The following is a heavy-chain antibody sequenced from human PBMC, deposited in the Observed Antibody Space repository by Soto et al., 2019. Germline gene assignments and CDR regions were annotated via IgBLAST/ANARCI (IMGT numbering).Heavy chain of an antibody. CDR2: ISYDGSNK. CDR1: GFTFSSYA. J-gene: IGHJ4*02. Sequence: QVQLVESGGGVVQPGRSLRLSCAASGFTFSSYAMHWVRQAPGKGLEWVAVISYDGSNKYYADSVKGRFTISRDNSKNTLYLQMNSLRAEDTAVYYCARDPLGSSGWYLDYWGQGTLVTVSS. CDR3: ARDPLGSSGWYLDY. D-gene: IGHD6-19*01. V-gene: IGHV3-30-3*01.